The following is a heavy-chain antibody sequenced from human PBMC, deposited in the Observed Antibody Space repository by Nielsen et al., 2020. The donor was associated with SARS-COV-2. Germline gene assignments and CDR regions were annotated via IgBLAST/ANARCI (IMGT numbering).Heavy chain of an antibody. CDR3: ARYVGLVGERYFDY. CDR1: GYTFTSYY. J-gene: IGHJ4*02. Sequence: ASVKVSCKASGYTFTSYYMHWVRQAPGQGLEWMGIINPSGGSTNYAQKFQGRVTITADESTSTAYMELSSLRSEDTAVYYCARYVGLVGERYFDYWGQGTLVTVSS. V-gene: IGHV1-46*01. D-gene: IGHD1-26*01. CDR2: INPSGGST.